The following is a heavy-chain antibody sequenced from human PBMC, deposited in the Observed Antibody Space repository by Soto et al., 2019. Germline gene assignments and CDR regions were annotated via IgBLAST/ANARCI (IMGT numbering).Heavy chain of an antibody. J-gene: IGHJ4*02. CDR1: GGTFSSYA. CDR3: ARESGSAAAAGY. V-gene: IGHV1-69*13. Sequence: ASVKVSCKASGGTFSSYAISWVRQAPGQGLEWMGGIIPIFGTANYAQKFQGRVTITADESTSTAYMELSSLRSEDTAVYYCARESGSAAAAGYWGQGTLVTVSS. CDR2: IIPIFGTA. D-gene: IGHD6-13*01.